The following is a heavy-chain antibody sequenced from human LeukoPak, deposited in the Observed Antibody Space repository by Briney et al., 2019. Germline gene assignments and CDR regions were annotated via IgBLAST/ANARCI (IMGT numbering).Heavy chain of an antibody. CDR3: ARVARDGYNNY. Sequence: PSENLSLTCAVYGGSFSGYYWSWIRQPPGKGLEWIGEINHSGSTNYNPSLKSRVTISVDTSKNQFSLKLSSVTAADTAVYYCARVARDGYNNYWGQGTLVTVSS. D-gene: IGHD5-24*01. CDR2: INHSGST. V-gene: IGHV4-34*01. J-gene: IGHJ4*02. CDR1: GGSFSGYY.